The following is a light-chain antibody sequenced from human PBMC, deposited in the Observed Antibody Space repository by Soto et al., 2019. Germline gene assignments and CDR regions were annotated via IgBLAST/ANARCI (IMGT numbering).Light chain of an antibody. CDR1: QGISNY. J-gene: IGKJ5*01. CDR3: QKYNSAPPT. V-gene: IGKV1-27*01. Sequence: DIQMTQSPSSLSASVGDRVTITCRASQGISNYLAWYQQKPGKVHKLLIYAASTLQSGVPSRFSGSGSGTDFTLTIRSLQPEDVATYYCQKYNSAPPTFGQGTRLEIK. CDR2: AAS.